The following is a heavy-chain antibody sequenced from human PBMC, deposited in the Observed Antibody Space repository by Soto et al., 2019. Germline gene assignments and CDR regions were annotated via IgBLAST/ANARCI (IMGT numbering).Heavy chain of an antibody. CDR1: GFTVSSNY. J-gene: IGHJ6*02. D-gene: IGHD6-13*01. V-gene: IGHV3-53*01. CDR2: IYSGGST. Sequence: PGGSLRLSCAASGFTVSSNYMSWVRQAPGKGLEWVSVIYSGGSTYYADSVKGRFTISRDNSKNTLYLQMNSLRAEDTAVYYCAREAAASNYHYGMDVWGQGTTVTVSS. CDR3: AREAAASNYHYGMDV.